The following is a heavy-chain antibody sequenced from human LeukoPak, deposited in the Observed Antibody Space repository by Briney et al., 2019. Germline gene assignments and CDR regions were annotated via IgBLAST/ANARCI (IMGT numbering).Heavy chain of an antibody. Sequence: SETLSLTCAVYGGSFSSYYWSWIRQPPGKGLEWIGYIYYSGSTNYNPSLKSRVTISVDTSKNQFSLKLSSVTAADTAVYYCARYYYDSSGYYPNWFDPWGQGTLVTVSS. CDR3: ARYYYDSSGYYPNWFDP. CDR2: IYYSGST. CDR1: GGSFSSYY. D-gene: IGHD3-22*01. V-gene: IGHV4-59*01. J-gene: IGHJ5*02.